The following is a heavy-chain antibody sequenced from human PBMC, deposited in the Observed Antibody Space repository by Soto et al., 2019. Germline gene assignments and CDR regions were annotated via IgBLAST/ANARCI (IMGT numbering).Heavy chain of an antibody. CDR1: GFTFDDYA. D-gene: IGHD6-6*01. CDR3: AKDAARRPPQYYYYYYMDV. V-gene: IGHV3-9*01. Sequence: EVQLVESGGGLVQPSRSLRLSCAASGFTFDDYAMHWVRQAPGKGLEWVSGISWNSGSIGYADSVKGRFTISRDNAKNSLYLQMNSLRAEDTALYYCAKDAARRPPQYYYYYYMDVWGKGTTVTVSS. J-gene: IGHJ6*03. CDR2: ISWNSGSI.